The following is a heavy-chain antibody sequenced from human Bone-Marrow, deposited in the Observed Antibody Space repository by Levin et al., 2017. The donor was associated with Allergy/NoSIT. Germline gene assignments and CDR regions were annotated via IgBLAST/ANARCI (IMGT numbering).Heavy chain of an antibody. Sequence: SCAASGFTFSSYSMNWVRQAPGKGLEWVSYISSSSSTIYYADSVKGRFTISRDNAKNSLYLQMNSLRDEDTAVYYCARDGPQYSSSDNYFDYWGQGTLVTVSS. CDR3: ARDGPQYSSSDNYFDY. CDR1: GFTFSSYS. CDR2: ISSSSSTI. J-gene: IGHJ4*02. V-gene: IGHV3-48*02. D-gene: IGHD6-6*01.